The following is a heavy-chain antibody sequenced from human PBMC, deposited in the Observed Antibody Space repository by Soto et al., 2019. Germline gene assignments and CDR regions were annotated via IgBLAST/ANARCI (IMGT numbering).Heavy chain of an antibody. V-gene: IGHV2-5*02. CDR1: GFSLSTNPAG. CDR3: APKINSGFDY. Sequence: QITLKESGPTLVKPTQTLTLTCSFSGFSLSTNPAGVGWIRQPPGKALEWLALIYWDDDKRYSPSLKSRLTITKDTYKNQVVLRMTGMDPVDTATYYCAPKINSGFDYWGQGTPVTVSS. D-gene: IGHD2-15*01. J-gene: IGHJ4*02. CDR2: IYWDDDK.